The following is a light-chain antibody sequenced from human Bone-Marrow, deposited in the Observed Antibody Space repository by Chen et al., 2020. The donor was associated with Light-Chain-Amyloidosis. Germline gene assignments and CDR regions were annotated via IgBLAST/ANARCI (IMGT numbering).Light chain of an antibody. CDR3: CSYAGTTTAWV. V-gene: IGLV2-23*01. J-gene: IGLJ3*02. CDR2: EGT. Sequence: QAALTQPASVSGSPGQSITISCTGTGSDVGSHKHISWYQQYPGKGPKLILFEGTRRPSGVSDRFSGSNSGNTASLTISGLQAEDEADYYCCSYAGTTTAWVFGGGTKLTVL. CDR1: GSDVGSHKH.